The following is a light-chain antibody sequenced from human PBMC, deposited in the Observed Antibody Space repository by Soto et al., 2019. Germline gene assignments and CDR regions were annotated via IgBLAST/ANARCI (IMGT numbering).Light chain of an antibody. Sequence: QSALTQPPSASGSPGQSVTISCTGTSSDVGGYNYVSWYQQHPGKAPKLMIYEVSKRPSGVPDRFSGSKSGNTASLTVSGHQAEDEADYYCSSYAGSNNRVFGGGTKLTVL. J-gene: IGLJ2*01. CDR2: EVS. CDR3: SSYAGSNNRV. CDR1: SSDVGGYNY. V-gene: IGLV2-8*01.